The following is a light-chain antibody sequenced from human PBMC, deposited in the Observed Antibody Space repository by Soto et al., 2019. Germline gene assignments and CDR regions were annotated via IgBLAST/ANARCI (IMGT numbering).Light chain of an antibody. CDR2: DAS. CDR1: QSISSR. V-gene: IGKV1-5*01. J-gene: IGKJ2*01. Sequence: DIQMTQSPSTLSASVGDTVTITCRASQSISSRLAWYQQKPGKAPKLLIYDASSLESGVPSRFSGSGAGTEFTLITSSLQPDDFATYYCQQYNSYSGYTFGQGTKLEIK. CDR3: QQYNSYSGYT.